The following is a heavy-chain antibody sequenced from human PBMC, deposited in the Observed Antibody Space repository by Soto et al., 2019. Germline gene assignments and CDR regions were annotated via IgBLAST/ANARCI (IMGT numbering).Heavy chain of an antibody. V-gene: IGHV4-31*03. J-gene: IGHJ4*02. Sequence: SETLSRTCTVSGGSITSGGHYWGWIRQYPGKGLGWIGHIYDSGNMYFYNPSLKSRVTISADTSRNQFSLSLSSLTAADTAVYYCERADQREYFSVLIEFWRQGTLVSVSS. CDR2: IYDSGNMY. CDR1: GGSITSGGHY. CDR3: ERADQREYFSVLIEF. D-gene: IGHD3-10*01.